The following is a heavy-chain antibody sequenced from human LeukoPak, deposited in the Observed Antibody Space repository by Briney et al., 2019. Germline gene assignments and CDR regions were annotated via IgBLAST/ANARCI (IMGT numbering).Heavy chain of an antibody. CDR1: GFTFSSYW. Sequence: GGSLRLSCEASGFTFSSYWMGWVRQAPGKGLEWVANIIQDGSEKYYVDSVKGRFTISRDNAKNSLYLQMNSLRVEDTAMYYCAKDIDWLAFEDWGQGTLVTVSS. J-gene: IGHJ4*02. D-gene: IGHD6-19*01. CDR2: IIQDGSEK. CDR3: AKDIDWLAFED. V-gene: IGHV3-7*01.